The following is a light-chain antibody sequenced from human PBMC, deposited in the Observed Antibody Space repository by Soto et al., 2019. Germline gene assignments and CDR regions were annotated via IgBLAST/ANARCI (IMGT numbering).Light chain of an antibody. J-gene: IGKJ1*01. CDR2: GAS. CDR3: QQYNRCLWT. Sequence: IVITQSRSTLSVSPGEGATLSCRASQSVSSKLAWYQQKPGQAPRLIIYGASTRATGIPARFSGSGSGTELTTIIRSLQSEDSEVYYCQQYNRCLWTFGQGKKVDIK. V-gene: IGKV3-15*01. CDR1: QSVSSK.